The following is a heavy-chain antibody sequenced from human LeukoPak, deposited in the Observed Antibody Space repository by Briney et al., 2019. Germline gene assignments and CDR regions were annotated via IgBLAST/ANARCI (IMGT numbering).Heavy chain of an antibody. CDR2: MNPNSGNT. D-gene: IGHD3-22*01. V-gene: IGHV1-8*01. CDR1: GYTFTSYD. J-gene: IGHJ4*02. CDR3: ARVGRYYDSSSYYYDY. Sequence: ASVKVSCKASGYTFTSYDINWVRQATGQGLEWMGWMNPNSGNTGYAQKFQGRVTMTRNTSISTAYMELSSLRSEDTAVYYCARVGRYYDSSSYYYDYWGQGTLVTVSS.